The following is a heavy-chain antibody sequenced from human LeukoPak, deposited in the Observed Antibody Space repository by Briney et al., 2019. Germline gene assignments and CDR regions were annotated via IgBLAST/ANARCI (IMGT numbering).Heavy chain of an antibody. CDR2: INPNSCGT. CDR1: GYTFTGYY. Sequence: GASVNVSCKASGYTFTGYYMHWVRQAPGQGLEWMGWINPNSCGTNYAQKFQGRVTITRDTSISTAYMELSRLRSDDTAVYYCARGKGRMDVWGQGTTVTVSS. J-gene: IGHJ6*02. CDR3: ARGKGRMDV. V-gene: IGHV1-2*02.